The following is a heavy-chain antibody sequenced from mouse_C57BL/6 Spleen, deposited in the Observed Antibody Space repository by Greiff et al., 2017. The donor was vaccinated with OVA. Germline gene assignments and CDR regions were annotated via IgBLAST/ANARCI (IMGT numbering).Heavy chain of an antibody. D-gene: IGHD1-1*01. CDR1: GYTFTSYW. J-gene: IGHJ3*01. CDR3: ARDYGSSYFTWFAY. V-gene: IGHV1-64*01. CDR2: IHPNSGST. Sequence: QVQLQQPGAELVKPGASVKLSCKASGYTFTSYWMHWVKQRPGQGLEWIGMIHPNSGSTNYNEKFKSKATLTVDKSSSTAYMQLSSLTSEDSAVYYCARDYGSSYFTWFAYWGQGTLVTVSA.